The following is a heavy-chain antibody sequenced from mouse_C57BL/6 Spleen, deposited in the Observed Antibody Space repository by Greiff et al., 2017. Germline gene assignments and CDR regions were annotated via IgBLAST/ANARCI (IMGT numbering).Heavy chain of an antibody. J-gene: IGHJ4*01. CDR3: ARKRDCSNSYAMDY. D-gene: IGHD2-5*01. Sequence: QVQLQQPGAELVRPGSSVKLSCKASGYTFTSYWMHWVKQRPIQGLEWIGNIDPSDSDTHYNQKFKDKATLTVDKSSSTAYMQLNSLTSDDSAVYYCARKRDCSNSYAMDYWGQGTSVTVSS. V-gene: IGHV1-52*01. CDR1: GYTFTSYW. CDR2: IDPSDSDT.